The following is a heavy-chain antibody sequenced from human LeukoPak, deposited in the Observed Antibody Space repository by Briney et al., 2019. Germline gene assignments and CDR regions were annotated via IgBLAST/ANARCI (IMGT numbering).Heavy chain of an antibody. Sequence: GGSLRLSCVASGFSFASHDIHWVRQAPGKGLEWVTFIESDGSKEYYADSVKGRFTISRDNSMNTVNVQMNSLRPEDTAVYYCAKEGSGWYYLDYWGQGTVVTVSA. CDR1: GFSFASHD. V-gene: IGHV3-30*02. J-gene: IGHJ4*02. CDR3: AKEGSGWYYLDY. CDR2: IESDGSKE. D-gene: IGHD6-19*01.